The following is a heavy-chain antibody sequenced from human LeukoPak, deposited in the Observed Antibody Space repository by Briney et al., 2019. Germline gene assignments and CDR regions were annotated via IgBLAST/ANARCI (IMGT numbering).Heavy chain of an antibody. V-gene: IGHV4-59*01. J-gene: IGHJ3*02. Sequence: SETLSLTCTVSGGSINNYYWSWIRQPPGKGLEWIGYIYYSGNTNYNPSLKSRVTISVDTSKNQFSLKLSSVTAADTAVYYCARSYSSSWYEFGAFDIWGQGTMVTVSS. D-gene: IGHD6-13*01. CDR2: IYYSGNT. CDR1: GGSINNYY. CDR3: ARSYSSSWYEFGAFDI.